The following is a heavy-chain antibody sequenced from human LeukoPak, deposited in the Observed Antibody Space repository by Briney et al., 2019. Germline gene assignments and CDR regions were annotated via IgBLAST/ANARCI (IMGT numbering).Heavy chain of an antibody. CDR2: VRIKAYGATT. Sequence: SGGSLRLSCTASGFTFGDYAMSWVRQAPGKGLEWVGFVRIKAYGATTANAASVRGRFTISRDDSKSIAYLQMNSLKAEDTAVYYCARGYHAFDIWGHGTMVTVSS. CDR3: ARGYHAFDI. J-gene: IGHJ3*02. D-gene: IGHD3-22*01. V-gene: IGHV3-49*04. CDR1: GFTFGDYA.